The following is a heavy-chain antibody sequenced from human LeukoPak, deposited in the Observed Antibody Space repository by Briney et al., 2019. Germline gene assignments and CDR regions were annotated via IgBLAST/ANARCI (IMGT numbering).Heavy chain of an antibody. D-gene: IGHD2-2*01. CDR3: AKDDSREDIVVVPAATAFDY. CDR2: IRYDGSNK. J-gene: IGHJ4*02. Sequence: GGSLRLSCAASGFTFSSYGMHWVRQAPGKGLEWVAFIRYDGSNKYYADSVKGRFTISRDNSKNTLYLQMNSLRAADTAVYYCAKDDSREDIVVVPAATAFDYWGQGTLVTVSS. CDR1: GFTFSSYG. V-gene: IGHV3-30*02.